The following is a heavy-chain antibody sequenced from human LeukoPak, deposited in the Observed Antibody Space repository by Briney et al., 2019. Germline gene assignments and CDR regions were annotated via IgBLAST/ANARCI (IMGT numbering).Heavy chain of an antibody. CDR3: AKDRCSNGVGCYYYYMDV. D-gene: IGHD2-8*01. J-gene: IGHJ6*03. CDR2: IQYDGSNQ. V-gene: IGHV3-30*02. CDR1: GFTFSDYY. Sequence: GGSLRLSCAASGFTFSDYYMSWIRQAPGKGLEWVAYIQYDGSNQQYADSVKGRFSISRDSSKNILYLQMNSLRAEDTAVYYCAKDRCSNGVGCYYYYMDVWGKGTTVTISS.